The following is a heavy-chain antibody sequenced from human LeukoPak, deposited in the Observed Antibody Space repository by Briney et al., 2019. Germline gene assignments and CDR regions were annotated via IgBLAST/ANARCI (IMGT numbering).Heavy chain of an antibody. CDR1: GGSISSSSYY. Sequence: SETLSLTCTVSGGSISSSSYYWGWIRQPPGKGLEWIGSIYYSGSTYYNPSLKSRVTISVDTSKNQFSLKLSSVTAADTAVYYCARDRPGRVVAQKGYYFDYWGQGTLVTVSS. V-gene: IGHV4-39*07. CDR2: IYYSGST. CDR3: ARDRPGRVVAQKGYYFDY. D-gene: IGHD3-22*01. J-gene: IGHJ4*02.